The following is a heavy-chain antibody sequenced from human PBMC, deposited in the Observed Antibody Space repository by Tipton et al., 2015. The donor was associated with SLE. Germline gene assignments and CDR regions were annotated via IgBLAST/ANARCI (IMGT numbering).Heavy chain of an antibody. V-gene: IGHV4-34*01. Sequence: TLSLTCAVYGGSFSGYYWSWIRQPPGKGLEWIGEINHSGSTNYNPSLKSRVTISVDTSKNQFSLKLSSVTAADTAVYYCAGERKQQLAQGPCDYWGQGTLVTVSS. D-gene: IGHD6-13*01. CDR2: INHSGST. J-gene: IGHJ4*02. CDR3: AGERKQQLAQGPCDY. CDR1: GGSFSGYY.